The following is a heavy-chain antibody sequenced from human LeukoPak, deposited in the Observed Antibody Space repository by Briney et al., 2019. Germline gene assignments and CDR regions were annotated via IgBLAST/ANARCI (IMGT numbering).Heavy chain of an antibody. Sequence: GGSLRLSCAASGFTFSSYWMRWVRQAPGKGLEWVSSISSSSSYIYYADSVKGRFTISRDNAKNSLYLQMNSLRAEDTAVYYCASNVDTASPYGMDVWGKGTTVTVSS. CDR1: GFTFSSYW. D-gene: IGHD5-18*01. V-gene: IGHV3-21*01. CDR3: ASNVDTASPYGMDV. CDR2: ISSSSSYI. J-gene: IGHJ6*04.